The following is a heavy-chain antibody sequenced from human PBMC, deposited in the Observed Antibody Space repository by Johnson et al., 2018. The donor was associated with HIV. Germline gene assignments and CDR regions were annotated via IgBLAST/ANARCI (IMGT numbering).Heavy chain of an antibody. CDR3: ARLCTVPSHDAFEI. CDR2: IKQDGSEK. CDR1: GFTFSSYW. V-gene: IGHV3-7*03. J-gene: IGHJ3*02. D-gene: IGHD4-17*01. Sequence: VQLVESGGGVVQPGGSLRLSCAASGFTFSSYWMSLVRQAPGKGLEWVANIKQDGSEKYYVDSVKGRFTISRDNSNNTLYIQMNSLNVEDTALYSCARLCTVPSHDAFEIWGQVTMVTVSS.